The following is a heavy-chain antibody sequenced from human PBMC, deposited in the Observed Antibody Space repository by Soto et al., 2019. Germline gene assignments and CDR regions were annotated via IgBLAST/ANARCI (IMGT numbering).Heavy chain of an antibody. J-gene: IGHJ6*04. V-gene: IGHV3-30-3*01. Sequence: GGSLRLSCAASGFTFSSYAMHWVRQAPGKGLEWVAVISYDGINKYYADSVKGRFTISRDNSKNTLYLQMNSLRAEDTAVYYCARDDEHNPYDSSGQLLGIWGKGKMVPVSS. CDR1: GFTFSSYA. CDR3: ARDDEHNPYDSSGQLLGI. CDR2: ISYDGINK. D-gene: IGHD3-22*01.